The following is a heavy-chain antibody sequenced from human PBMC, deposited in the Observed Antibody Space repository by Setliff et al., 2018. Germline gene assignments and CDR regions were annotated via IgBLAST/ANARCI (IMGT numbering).Heavy chain of an antibody. CDR1: GDSISSGTYY. D-gene: IGHD4-17*01. Sequence: SETLSLTCTASGDSISSGTYYWGWIRQPPGKGLEWIGSRYYSGHTYYNPSLKSRVAMSVDKAKNQFSLNLRSVSAADTAIYYCAKHGEESKVTTYLASWGQGTLVTVS. CDR3: AKHGEESKVTTYLAS. J-gene: IGHJ5*02. V-gene: IGHV4-39*01. CDR2: RYYSGHT.